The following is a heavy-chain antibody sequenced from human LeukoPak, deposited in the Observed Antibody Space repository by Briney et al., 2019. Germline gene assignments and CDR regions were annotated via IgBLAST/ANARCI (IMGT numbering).Heavy chain of an antibody. D-gene: IGHD3-3*01. J-gene: IGHJ4*02. CDR3: ARDAEAMFGVVQFDI. CDR1: GFTVSSSY. CDR2: IYTGGST. V-gene: IGHV3-66*01. Sequence: GGSLRLSCAASGFTVSSSYMSWVRQAPGKGLEWVAVIYTGGSTHSADAVKGRFTISRDISRNTMYLQMNSLRVEDTAVYYCARDAEAMFGVVQFDIWGQGTLVTVSS.